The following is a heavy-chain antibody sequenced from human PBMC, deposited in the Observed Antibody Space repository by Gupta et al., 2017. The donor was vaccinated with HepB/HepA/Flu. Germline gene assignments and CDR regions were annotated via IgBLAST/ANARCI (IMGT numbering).Heavy chain of an antibody. D-gene: IGHD2/OR15-2a*01. CDR3: ARAKYYRGAFDM. CDR2: INYGGST. V-gene: IGHV4-34*01. J-gene: IGHJ3*02. CDR1: GGSIRGYY. Sequence: QVQLQQWGAGLLQPSEPLSLTCADYGGSIRGYYWSWIRLHPGKGLEGIRDINYGGSTNYIPAHKSRVTISVDTSKNQFSLKLSSGTAADTALYYGARAKYYRGAFDMWGQGTMVAVSS.